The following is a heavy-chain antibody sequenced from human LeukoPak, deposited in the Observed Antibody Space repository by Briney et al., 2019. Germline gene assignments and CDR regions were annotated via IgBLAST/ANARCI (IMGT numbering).Heavy chain of an antibody. CDR1: GYTFTSYG. CDR3: ARSSYRSSGWPYDALDV. V-gene: IGHV1-18*01. CDR2: ISAYNGYT. Sequence: ASVKVSCKASGYTFTSYGISWVRQAPGQGLEWMGWISAYNGYTNYAQKLQGRVTMTTDTSTSTAYMELRSLRSDDTAVYYCARSSYRSSGWPYDALDVWGQGPMVTVSS. J-gene: IGHJ3*01. D-gene: IGHD6-19*01.